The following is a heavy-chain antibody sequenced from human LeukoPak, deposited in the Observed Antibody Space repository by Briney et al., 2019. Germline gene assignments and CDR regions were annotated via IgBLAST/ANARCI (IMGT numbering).Heavy chain of an antibody. D-gene: IGHD3-10*01. Sequence: SETLSLTCTVSGGSISSYYWSWIRQPPGKGLEWIGYIYYSGSTNYNPSLKSRVTISVDTSKNQFSLKLSSVTAADTAVYYCARRFMVRGVIGGAFDYWGQGTLVTVSS. CDR3: ARRFMVRGVIGGAFDY. CDR1: GGSISSYY. V-gene: IGHV4-59*01. J-gene: IGHJ4*02. CDR2: IYYSGST.